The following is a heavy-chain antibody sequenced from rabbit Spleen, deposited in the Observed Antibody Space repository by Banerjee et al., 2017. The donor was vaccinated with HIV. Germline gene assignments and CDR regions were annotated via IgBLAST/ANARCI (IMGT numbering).Heavy chain of an antibody. V-gene: IGHV1S40*01. D-gene: IGHD1-1*01. CDR2: IYAGSSNNV. J-gene: IGHJ6*01. CDR3: ARDTSTSFSTYGMDL. Sequence: QSFEESGGGLVNPGASLTLTCKASGFSFTSGDDMCWVCQAPGKGLEWIACIYAGSSNNVYSATWAKGRFTISKTSSTTVTLQMTSLTAADTATYFCARDTSTSFSTYGMDLWGQGTLVTVS. CDR1: GFSFTSGDD.